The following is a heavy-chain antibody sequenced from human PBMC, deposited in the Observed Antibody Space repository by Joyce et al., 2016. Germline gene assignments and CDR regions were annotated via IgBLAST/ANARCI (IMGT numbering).Heavy chain of an antibody. CDR2: INPEDADT. D-gene: IGHD3-16*01. Sequence: EVQLVQSGGEVKKPGESLKISCKGVGYSFTSYWRGWVRQMPGKGLELMGIINPEDADTRYSPAFQGPVTVSGDRSITTAHLRWGSLRASDTAIYYCARSAVRGTQSPFFDYWGQGSLVTVSS. CDR3: ARSAVRGTQSPFFDY. CDR1: GYSFTSYW. J-gene: IGHJ4*02. V-gene: IGHV5-51*01.